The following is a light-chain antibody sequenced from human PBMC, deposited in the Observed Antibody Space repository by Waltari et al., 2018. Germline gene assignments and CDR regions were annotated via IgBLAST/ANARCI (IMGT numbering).Light chain of an antibody. V-gene: IGKV1-33*01. Sequence: DIQITQSPPSLSASGGDRVTISCQASQDISTYLNWYQHKPGKSPKLLIHDASNLATGVPSRFSGRGSGTVFSFTISSLQPEDFATYYCQHYDFLPTFGPGTKVDV. CDR2: DAS. CDR1: QDISTY. J-gene: IGKJ3*01. CDR3: QHYDFLPT.